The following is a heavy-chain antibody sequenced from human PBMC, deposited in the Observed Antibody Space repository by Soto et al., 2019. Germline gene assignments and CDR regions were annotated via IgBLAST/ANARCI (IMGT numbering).Heavy chain of an antibody. Sequence: PSETLSLTCTVSGGSISSGDYYWSWIRQPPGKGLEWIGYIYYSGSTYYNPSLKSRVTISVDTSKNQFSLKLSSVTAADTAVYYCARHYDFWSGYSGFDYWGQGTLVTVSS. CDR1: GGSISSGDYY. J-gene: IGHJ4*02. V-gene: IGHV4-30-4*01. D-gene: IGHD3-3*01. CDR3: ARHYDFWSGYSGFDY. CDR2: IYYSGST.